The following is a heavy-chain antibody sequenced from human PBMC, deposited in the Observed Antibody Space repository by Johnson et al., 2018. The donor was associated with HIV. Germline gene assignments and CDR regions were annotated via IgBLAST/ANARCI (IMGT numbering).Heavy chain of an antibody. D-gene: IGHD2/OR15-2a*01. Sequence: QVQLVESGGGLVKPGGSLRLSCAASGFTFSDYYMSWIRQAPGKGLEWVSYISSSGSSISYADSVKGRFTIPRDNAKNSLYLQMKYLRAEDTSVYYCARDIHSMIDAFDIWSQGTMVTVSS. CDR2: ISSSGSSI. CDR1: GFTFSDYY. CDR3: ARDIHSMIDAFDI. V-gene: IGHV3-11*04. J-gene: IGHJ3*02.